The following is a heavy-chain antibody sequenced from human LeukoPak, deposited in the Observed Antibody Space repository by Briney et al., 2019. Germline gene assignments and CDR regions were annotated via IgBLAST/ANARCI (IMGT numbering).Heavy chain of an antibody. D-gene: IGHD5-12*01. V-gene: IGHV4-39*01. CDR1: GASISSSNYY. CDR2: IYSSGNT. CDR3: AKSNGYGLIDY. J-gene: IGHJ4*02. Sequence: ASETLSLTCAVSGASISSSNYYWGWVRQSPGKGLEWIGNIYSSGNTYYNASLKSRVTMYIDTSKNQFSLKLSSVTAADTAMYYCAKSNGYGLIDYWGQGTLVTVSS.